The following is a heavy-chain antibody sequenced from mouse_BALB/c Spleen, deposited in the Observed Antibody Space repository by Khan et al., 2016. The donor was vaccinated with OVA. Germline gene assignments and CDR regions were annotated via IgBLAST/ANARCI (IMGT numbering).Heavy chain of an antibody. D-gene: IGHD2-4*01. CDR3: ARYDYDYDGAFAY. Sequence: EVQLQESGPSLVKPSQTLSLTCSVTGDSITSGYWNWIRKFPGNKLEYMGYISYRGSTYYNPSLKSRISITRDTSKNQYYLQLNSVTTEDTATYYCARYDYDYDGAFAYWGQGTLVTVSA. CDR1: GDSITSGY. J-gene: IGHJ3*01. V-gene: IGHV3-8*02. CDR2: ISYRGST.